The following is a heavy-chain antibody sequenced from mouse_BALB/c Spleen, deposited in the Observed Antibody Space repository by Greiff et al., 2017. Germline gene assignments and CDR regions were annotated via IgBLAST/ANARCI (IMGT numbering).Heavy chain of an antibody. CDR2: INPYNDGT. Sequence: EVKLMESGPELVKPGASVKMSCKASGYTFTSYVMHWVKQKPGQGLEWIGYINPYNDGTKYNEKFKGKATLTSDKSSSTAYMELSSLTSEDSAVYYCARWKFYDGYYLYAMDYWGQGTSVTVSS. CDR3: ARWKFYDGYYLYAMDY. V-gene: IGHV1-14*01. D-gene: IGHD2-3*01. J-gene: IGHJ4*01. CDR1: GYTFTSYV.